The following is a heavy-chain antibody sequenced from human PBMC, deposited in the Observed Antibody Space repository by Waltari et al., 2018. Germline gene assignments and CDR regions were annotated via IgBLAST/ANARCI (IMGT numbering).Heavy chain of an antibody. CDR2: INPNRGGT. CDR1: GYTFTGYY. J-gene: IGHJ4*02. V-gene: IGHV1-2*06. Sequence: QVQLVQSGAEVKKPGASVKVSCKASGYTFTGYYMHWVRQAPGQGLEWMGRINPNRGGTNYAQKFQGRVTMTRDTSISTAYMELSRLRSDDTAVYYCARDRSGDLLFDYWGQGTLVTVSS. D-gene: IGHD7-27*01. CDR3: ARDRSGDLLFDY.